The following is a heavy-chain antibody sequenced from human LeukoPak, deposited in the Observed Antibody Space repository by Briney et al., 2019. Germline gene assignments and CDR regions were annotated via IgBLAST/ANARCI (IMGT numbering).Heavy chain of an antibody. CDR3: AKEPRITTSGNSWFAP. D-gene: IGHD6-13*01. V-gene: IGHV3-23*01. Sequence: GGSLRLSCAASGFTFNIYAMSWVRQAPGKGLEWVSSIGGGGDSTHYADSVKGRFTISRDNSKNTLYLQMISLKDEDTAVYYCAKEPRITTSGNSWFAPWGQGTLVTVSS. CDR1: GFTFNIYA. CDR2: IGGGGDST. J-gene: IGHJ5*02.